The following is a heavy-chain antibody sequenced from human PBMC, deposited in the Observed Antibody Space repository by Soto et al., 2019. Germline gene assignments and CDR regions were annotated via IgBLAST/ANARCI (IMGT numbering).Heavy chain of an antibody. Sequence: PGGSLRLSCAASGFTFSSYAMSWVRQAPGKGLEWVSAISGSGGSTYYADSVKGRFTISRDNSKNTLYLQMNSLRAEDTAVYYCAKEGVATTRRRLFLPPRSFDYRGQGTLVTDSS. CDR3: AKEGVATTRRRLFLPPRSFDY. J-gene: IGHJ4*02. V-gene: IGHV3-23*01. CDR2: ISGSGGST. CDR1: GFTFSSYA. D-gene: IGHD5-12*01.